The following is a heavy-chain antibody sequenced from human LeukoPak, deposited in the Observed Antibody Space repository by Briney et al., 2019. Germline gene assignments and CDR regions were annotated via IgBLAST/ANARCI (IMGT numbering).Heavy chain of an antibody. V-gene: IGHV4-4*07. J-gene: IGHJ5*02. CDR3: ARDLGYGSGRPVWFDP. D-gene: IGHD3-10*01. CDR1: GGSISSYY. Sequence: SETLSLTCTVSGGSISSYYWSWIRQPAGKGLEWIGRIYTSGSTNYNPSLKSRVTMSVDTSKNQFSLKLSSVTAADTAVYYCARDLGYGSGRPVWFDPWGQGTLVTVSS. CDR2: IYTSGST.